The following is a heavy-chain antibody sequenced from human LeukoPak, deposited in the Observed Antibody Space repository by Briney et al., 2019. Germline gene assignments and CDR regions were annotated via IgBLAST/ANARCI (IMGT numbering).Heavy chain of an antibody. CDR1: GFTFSIYW. Sequence: GGSLRLSCAASGFTFSIYWMSWVRQAPGKGLEWVANIKQDGSENYYVDSVKGRFTISRDNAKNSLYLQMNSLRAEDTAVYYCTRDDGIFDYWGQGTLVTVSS. V-gene: IGHV3-7*01. D-gene: IGHD1-14*01. J-gene: IGHJ4*02. CDR2: IKQDGSEN. CDR3: TRDDGIFDY.